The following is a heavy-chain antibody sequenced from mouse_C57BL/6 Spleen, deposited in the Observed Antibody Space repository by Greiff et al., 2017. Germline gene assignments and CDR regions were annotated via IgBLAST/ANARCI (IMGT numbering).Heavy chain of an antibody. D-gene: IGHD1-1*01. CDR1: GFTFSDYG. Sequence: DVKLVESGGGLVKPGGSLKLSCAASGFTFSDYGMHWVRQAPEKGLEWVAYISSGSSTIYYADTVKGRFTISRDNAKNTLFLQMTSLGSEDTAMYYCARESYYGSSSWFAYWGQGTLVTVSA. CDR2: ISSGSSTI. J-gene: IGHJ3*01. V-gene: IGHV5-17*01. CDR3: ARESYYGSSSWFAY.